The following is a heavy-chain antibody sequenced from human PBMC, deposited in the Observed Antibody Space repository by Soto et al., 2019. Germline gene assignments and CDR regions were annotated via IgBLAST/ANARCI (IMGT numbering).Heavy chain of an antibody. Sequence: SETLSLTCIVSGGSISSSSYSRAWIRQPPGKGLEWIGTMYYGVNTYYNPSLESRVTISVDTPKNQFSLELSSVTAADTAVYYCARRLYYDSSGFEGGGMDVWGQGTTVTVSS. CDR2: MYYGVNT. D-gene: IGHD3-22*01. CDR1: GGSISSSSYS. CDR3: ARRLYYDSSGFEGGGMDV. V-gene: IGHV4-39*01. J-gene: IGHJ6*02.